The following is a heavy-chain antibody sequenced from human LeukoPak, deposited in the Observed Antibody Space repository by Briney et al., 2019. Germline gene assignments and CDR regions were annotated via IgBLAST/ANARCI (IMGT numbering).Heavy chain of an antibody. CDR1: GFIFSKYW. CDR2: INSNATTT. Sequence: PEGSLRLSCVASGFIFSKYWMHWVRQAPGKGLVWVARINSNATTTAYAESVKGRVTISRDNNKNTLYRQMSSVTKEDTAVYHCATFELSCLRGVSSPLDWGQGTLVTVSS. D-gene: IGHD2-8*02. V-gene: IGHV3-74*01. CDR3: ATFELSCLRGVSSPLD. J-gene: IGHJ4*02.